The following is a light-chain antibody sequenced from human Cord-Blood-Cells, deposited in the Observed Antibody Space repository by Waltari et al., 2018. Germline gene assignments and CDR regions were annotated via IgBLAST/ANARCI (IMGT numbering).Light chain of an antibody. CDR2: EVS. J-gene: IGLJ1*01. Sequence: QSALTQHASVYGSPGQSITISCTGTSSDVGGYNYVSWYQQHPGKAPKLMIYEVSNRPSGVSNRFSGSKSGNTASLTISGLQAEDEADYYCSSYTSSSTPVFGTGTKVTVL. V-gene: IGLV2-14*01. CDR3: SSYTSSSTPV. CDR1: SSDVGGYNY.